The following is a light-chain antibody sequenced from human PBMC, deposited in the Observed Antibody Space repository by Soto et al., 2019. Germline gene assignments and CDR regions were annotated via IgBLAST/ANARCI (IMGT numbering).Light chain of an antibody. CDR1: QSVDNY. V-gene: IGKV3-11*01. CDR3: HQRSNWPPWT. J-gene: IGKJ3*01. CDR2: DAS. Sequence: EVVLTQSPATLSLSPGVRATLSCRASQSVDNYLSWYQQKPGQPPRLLIYDASNRATGIPARFSGSGSGTDFTLTITTLEPEDFAVYYCHQRSNWPPWTFGPGTKVDF.